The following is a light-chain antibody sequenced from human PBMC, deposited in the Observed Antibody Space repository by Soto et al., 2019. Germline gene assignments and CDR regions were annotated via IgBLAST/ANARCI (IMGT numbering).Light chain of an antibody. V-gene: IGKV3-15*01. CDR3: QQYEKWPPSIT. Sequence: EIVMTQSPATLSVSPGDIATLSCRAGQPLNNNVAWYQHKPGQAPRLLIYGASTRATGISARFSGSGSGTEFTLTISSLQSEDFAVYYCQQYEKWPPSITSGQGTRLEIK. J-gene: IGKJ5*01. CDR2: GAS. CDR1: QPLNNN.